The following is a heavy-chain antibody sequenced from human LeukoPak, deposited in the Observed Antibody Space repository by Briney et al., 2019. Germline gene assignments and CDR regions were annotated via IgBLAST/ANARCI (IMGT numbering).Heavy chain of an antibody. Sequence: GGSLRLSCAASGFAFSSYSVNWVRQAPGKGLEWVSSISSSSSYIYYADSVKGRFTISRDNAKNSLYLQMNSLRAEDTAVYYCAELGITMIGGVWGKGTTVTISS. CDR1: GFAFSSYS. CDR2: ISSSSSYI. CDR3: AELGITMIGGV. V-gene: IGHV3-21*01. D-gene: IGHD3-10*02. J-gene: IGHJ6*04.